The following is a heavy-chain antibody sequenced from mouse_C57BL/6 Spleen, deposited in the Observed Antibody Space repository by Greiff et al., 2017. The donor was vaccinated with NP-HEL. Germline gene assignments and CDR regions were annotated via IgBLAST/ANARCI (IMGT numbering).Heavy chain of an antibody. V-gene: IGHV1-61*01. D-gene: IGHD2-4*01. CDR3: ARRGDYDGAWFAY. J-gene: IGHJ3*01. Sequence: VQLQQPGAELVRPGSSVKLSCKASGYTFTSYWMDWVKQRPGQGLEWIGNIYPSDSETHYNQKFKDKATLTVDKSSSTAYMQLSSLTSEDSAVYYCARRGDYDGAWFAYWGQGTLVTVSA. CDR1: GYTFTSYW. CDR2: IYPSDSET.